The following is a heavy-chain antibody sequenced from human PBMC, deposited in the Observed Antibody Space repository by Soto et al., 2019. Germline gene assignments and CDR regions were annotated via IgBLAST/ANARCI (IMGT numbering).Heavy chain of an antibody. D-gene: IGHD1-26*01. J-gene: IGHJ4*02. CDR2: ISGDGRTT. Sequence: EVQLVESGGDLVQPEGSLRLSCTTSGFSFSSSWMHWVRQAPGKGQVWVSRISGDGRTTDYAEPLKGRFTISRDNDKNTGFLEMNSLRGEDTAVYYCARGGMTFYSTSSESDYWGRGTLVTVS. CDR1: GFSFSSSW. CDR3: ARGGMTFYSTSSESDY. V-gene: IGHV3-74*01.